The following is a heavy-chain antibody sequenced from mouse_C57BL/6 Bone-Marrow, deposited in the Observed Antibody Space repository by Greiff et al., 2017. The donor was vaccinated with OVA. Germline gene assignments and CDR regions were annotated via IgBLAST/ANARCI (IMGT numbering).Heavy chain of an antibody. CDR3: AREVDYGYDGYAMDY. V-gene: IGHV1-59*01. J-gene: IGHJ4*01. CDR1: GYTFTSYW. CDR2: IDPSDSYT. Sequence: VQLQQSGAELVRPGTSVKLSCKASGYTFTSYWMHWVKQRPGQGLEWIGVIDPSDSYTNYNQKFKGKATLTVDTSSSTAYMQLSSLTSEDSAVYYCAREVDYGYDGYAMDYWGQGTSVTVSS. D-gene: IGHD2-2*01.